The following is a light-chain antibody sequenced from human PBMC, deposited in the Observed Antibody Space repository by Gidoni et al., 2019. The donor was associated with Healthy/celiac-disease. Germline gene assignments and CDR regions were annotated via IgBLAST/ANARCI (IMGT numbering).Light chain of an antibody. V-gene: IGKV3-11*01. CDR2: GAS. J-gene: IGKJ3*01. CDR3: QQRSNWPPIST. CDR1: QSVSSY. Sequence: EIVLTQSPATLSLSPGERATLSCRASQSVSSYLAWYQQKPGQAPRLLIYGASNRATGIPARFSGSGSGTDFTLTISSLEPEDFAVYYCQQRSNWPPISTFGPGTKVDIK.